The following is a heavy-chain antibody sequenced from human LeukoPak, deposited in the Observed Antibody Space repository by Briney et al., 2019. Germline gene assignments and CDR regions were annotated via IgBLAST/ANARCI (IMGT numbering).Heavy chain of an antibody. CDR2: ISSSSIYI. D-gene: IGHD6-19*01. Sequence: GGSLRLSCAASGFTFSSSTMNWVRQAPGKGLEWVSSISSSSIYINYADSVKGRFTISRDNSKNTLYLQMNSLRAEDTAVYYCAKDRSSGWYRYWGQGTLVTVSS. CDR3: AKDRSSGWYRY. CDR1: GFTFSSST. V-gene: IGHV3-21*04. J-gene: IGHJ4*02.